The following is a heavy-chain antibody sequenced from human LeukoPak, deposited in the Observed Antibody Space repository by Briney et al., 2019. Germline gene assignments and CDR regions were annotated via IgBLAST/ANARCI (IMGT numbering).Heavy chain of an antibody. CDR2: ISAYNGNT. V-gene: IGHV1-18*01. CDR3: ARAIDLDWSYRSAPGLYYYYMDV. J-gene: IGHJ6*03. CDR1: GYTFTSYG. D-gene: IGHD3/OR15-3a*01. Sequence: ASVKVSCKASGYTFTSYGISWVRQAPGQGLEWMGWISAYNGNTNYAQKLQGRVTMTTDTSTSTAYMELRSLRSDDTAVYYCARAIDLDWSYRSAPGLYYYYMDVWGKGTTVTVSS.